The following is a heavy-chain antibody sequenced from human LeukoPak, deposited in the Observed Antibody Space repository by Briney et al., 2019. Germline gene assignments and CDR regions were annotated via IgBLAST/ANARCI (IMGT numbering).Heavy chain of an antibody. CDR1: GGTFSSYA. Sequence: GASVKVSCKASGGTFSSYAISWVRQAPGQGLEWMGGIIPIFGTANYAQKFQGRVTITADESTSTAYMELSSLRPEDTAVYYCARFLSGSYLFDYWGQGTLVTVSS. CDR2: IIPIFGTA. CDR3: ARFLSGSYLFDY. V-gene: IGHV1-69*13. J-gene: IGHJ4*02. D-gene: IGHD1-26*01.